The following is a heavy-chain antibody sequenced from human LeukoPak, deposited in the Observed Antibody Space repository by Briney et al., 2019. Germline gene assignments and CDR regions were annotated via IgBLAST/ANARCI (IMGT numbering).Heavy chain of an antibody. J-gene: IGHJ4*02. CDR1: GGSMSYYC. Sequence: SETLSLTCTVSGGSMSYYCWGWIRQPPGRGLEWIGYIYYTGSTTYNPSLKSRVTISVDTSKNQFSLKLTSVTAADTAVYYCARAGPRRDGYNVDYWGQGTLVTVSS. V-gene: IGHV4-59*01. CDR2: IYYTGST. CDR3: ARAGPRRDGYNVDY. D-gene: IGHD5-24*01.